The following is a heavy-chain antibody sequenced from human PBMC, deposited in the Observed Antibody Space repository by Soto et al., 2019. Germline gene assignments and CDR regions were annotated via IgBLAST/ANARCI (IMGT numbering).Heavy chain of an antibody. V-gene: IGHV3-30-3*01. J-gene: IGHJ4*02. CDR2: ISYDGSNK. D-gene: IGHD4-17*01. Sequence: QVQLVESGGGVVQPGRSLRLSCAASGFTFSSYAMHWVRQAPGKGLEWVAVISYDGSNKYYADSVKGRFTISRDNSKNTLFLQMNILRAEDTAVYYCARVGRLHYFHYWGQGTLVTVSS. CDR3: ARVGRLHYFHY. CDR1: GFTFSSYA.